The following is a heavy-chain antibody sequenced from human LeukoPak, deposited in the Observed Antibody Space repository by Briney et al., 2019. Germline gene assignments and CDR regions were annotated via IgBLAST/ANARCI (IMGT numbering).Heavy chain of an antibody. CDR2: IWYDGSNK. D-gene: IGHD6-13*01. J-gene: IGHJ4*02. V-gene: IGHV3-33*06. Sequence: GRSLRLSCAASGFTFSSYGMHWVRQAPGKGLEWVAVIWYDGSNKYYADSVKGRFTISRDNSKNTLYLQMNSLRAEDTAVYYCAKRLGGIAAHWGQGTLVTVSS. CDR3: AKRLGGIAAH. CDR1: GFTFSSYG.